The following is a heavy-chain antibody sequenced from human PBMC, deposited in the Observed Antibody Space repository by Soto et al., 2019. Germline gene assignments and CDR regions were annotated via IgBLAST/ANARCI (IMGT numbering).Heavy chain of an antibody. D-gene: IGHD3-3*01. CDR3: ARLDYDFWSGSGGDGMDV. V-gene: IGHV3-11*06. CDR1: GFTFSDYY. CDR2: ISSSSSYT. J-gene: IGHJ6*02. Sequence: GGSLRLSCAASGFTFSDYYMSWIRQAPGKGLEWVSYISSSSSYTNYADSVKGRFTISRDNAKNSLYLQMNSLRAEDTAVYYCARLDYDFWSGSGGDGMDVSGQGTTVTVYS.